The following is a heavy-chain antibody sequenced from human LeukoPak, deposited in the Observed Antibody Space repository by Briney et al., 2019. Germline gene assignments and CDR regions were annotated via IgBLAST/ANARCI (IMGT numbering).Heavy chain of an antibody. CDR2: ISGSGGGT. V-gene: IGHV3-23*01. J-gene: IGHJ6*03. Sequence: GRSLRLSCAASGFTFVTFAMGLVRQAPGKGLEWVSTISGSGGGTYYADSVKGRFTISRDNSKNTLYLQMNSLRAEDTAVYYCAKHKGAGSRYCYSMDVWGKGATVTVSS. CDR3: AKHKGAGSRYCYSMDV. D-gene: IGHD6-13*01. CDR1: GFTFVTFA.